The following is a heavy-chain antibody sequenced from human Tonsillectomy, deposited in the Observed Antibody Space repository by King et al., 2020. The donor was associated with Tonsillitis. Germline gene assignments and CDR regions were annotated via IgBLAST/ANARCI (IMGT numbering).Heavy chain of an antibody. J-gene: IGHJ6*04. Sequence: QLVQSGGGLVQPGGSLRLSCAASGFTFSSYDMHWVRQATGKGLEWVSAIGTAGDPYYPGPVKGRFTIPRENAKNSLYLQMNSLRAGDTAVYYCARGGGDSIYYYSGMAVGGEGATVTVSS. CDR3: ARGGGDSIYYYSGMAV. CDR1: GFTFSSYD. V-gene: IGHV3-13*05. CDR2: IGTAGDP. D-gene: IGHD2-15*01.